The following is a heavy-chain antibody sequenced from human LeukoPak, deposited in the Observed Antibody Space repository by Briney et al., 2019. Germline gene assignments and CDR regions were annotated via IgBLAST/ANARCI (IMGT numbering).Heavy chain of an antibody. CDR1: GYRFTNYW. Sequence: GESLKIPLQGPGYRFTNYWIGWVRQMPGKGLGWMGIIYPGDSDTRYSPSFQGQVTISADKSISTAYLQWSSLKASDTTMYFCARRASCTNGVCEYYESWGQGTLVTVSS. D-gene: IGHD2-8*01. CDR3: ARRASCTNGVCEYYES. V-gene: IGHV5-51*01. CDR2: IYPGDSDT. J-gene: IGHJ4*02.